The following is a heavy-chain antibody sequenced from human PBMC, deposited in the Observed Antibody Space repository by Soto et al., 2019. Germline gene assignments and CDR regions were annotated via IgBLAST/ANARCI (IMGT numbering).Heavy chain of an antibody. J-gene: IGHJ3*02. CDR3: ARVPESDAFDI. Sequence: QVQLQESGPGLVKPSGTLSLTCAVSGGSISSINWWSWVRQPPGRGLEWIGEIHHRGSINFSPSLSSRLTISVDKSKHLFTLNLSSVTAADTAVYYCARVPESDAFDIWGQGTMVTVSS. V-gene: IGHV4-4*02. CDR2: IHHRGSI. CDR1: GGSISSINW.